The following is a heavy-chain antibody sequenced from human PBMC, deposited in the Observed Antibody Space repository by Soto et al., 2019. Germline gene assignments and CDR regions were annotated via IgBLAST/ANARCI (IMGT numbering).Heavy chain of an antibody. CDR3: ARHGSN. Sequence: PSLTCTVSGVSISNSSYYWGWIRRPPGEGLEWIGTIYYSGITYYNPSLKSRVTISVDTSKNQFSLKLTSVTAADTAVYYCARHGSNWGQGTLVTVSS. CDR2: IYYSGIT. V-gene: IGHV4-39*01. J-gene: IGHJ4*02. CDR1: GVSISNSSYY.